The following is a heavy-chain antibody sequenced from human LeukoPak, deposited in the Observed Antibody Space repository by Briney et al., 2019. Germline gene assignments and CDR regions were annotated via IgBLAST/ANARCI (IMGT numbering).Heavy chain of an antibody. D-gene: IGHD3-10*01. V-gene: IGHV4-59*01. CDR1: GGSISSYY. J-gene: IGHJ5*02. CDR2: INHSGST. CDR3: ARDLSSWFDP. Sequence: SETLSLTCTVSGGSISSYYWSWIRQPPGKGLEWIGEINHSGSTNYNPSLKSRVTISEDTSKNQFSLKLSSVTAADTAVYYCARDLSSWFDPWGQGTLVTVSS.